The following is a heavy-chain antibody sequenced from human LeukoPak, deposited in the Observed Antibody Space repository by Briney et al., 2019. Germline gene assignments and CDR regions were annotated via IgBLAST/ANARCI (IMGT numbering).Heavy chain of an antibody. Sequence: ASVKVSCKASGYTFTSYDINWVRQATGQGLEWMGWMNPNRGNTGYAQKFQGRVTITRNTSISTAYMELSSLRSEDTAVYYCARGPVELLDYWGQGTLVTVSS. CDR3: ARGPVELLDY. J-gene: IGHJ4*02. D-gene: IGHD1-26*01. CDR1: GYTFTSYD. V-gene: IGHV1-8*03. CDR2: MNPNRGNT.